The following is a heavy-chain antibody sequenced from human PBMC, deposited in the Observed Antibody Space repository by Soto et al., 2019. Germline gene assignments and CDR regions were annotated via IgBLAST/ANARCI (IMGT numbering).Heavy chain of an antibody. J-gene: IGHJ4*02. Sequence: QIQLVQSGAEVKKPGASVTVSSKASGYTLTNYGINWERQAPGQGLEWMGWISAYSGHTNYAQKLQDRDTMTTDTSTITAYMELRSLRSDDTAVYYCARRPHLADNVELDYWGQGTLVTVSS. D-gene: IGHD6-19*01. CDR3: ARRPHLADNVELDY. V-gene: IGHV1-18*01. CDR1: GYTLTNYG. CDR2: ISAYSGHT.